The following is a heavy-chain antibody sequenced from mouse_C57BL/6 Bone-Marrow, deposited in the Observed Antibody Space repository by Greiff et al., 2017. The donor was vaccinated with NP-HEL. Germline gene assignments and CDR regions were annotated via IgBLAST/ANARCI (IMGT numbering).Heavy chain of an antibody. J-gene: IGHJ4*01. CDR3: AKNDYDDPFYAMDY. Sequence: VMLVESGPGLVQPSQSLSITCTVSGFSLTSYGVHWVRQSPGKGLEWLGVIWRGGSTDYNAAFMSRLSITKDNSKSQVFFKMNSLQADDTAIYYCAKNDYDDPFYAMDYWGQGTSVTVSS. CDR1: GFSLTSYG. D-gene: IGHD2-4*01. CDR2: IWRGGST. V-gene: IGHV2-5*01.